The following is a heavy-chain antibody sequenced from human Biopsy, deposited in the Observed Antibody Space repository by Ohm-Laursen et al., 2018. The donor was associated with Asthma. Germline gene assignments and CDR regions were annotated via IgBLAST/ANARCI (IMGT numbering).Heavy chain of an antibody. J-gene: IGHJ4*02. Sequence: GTLSLTCTVSPGSINDYYWNWIRQFPGKGLEWIGYVHSTGSTRFNPSLKSRLTISVDTSVDQVSLKLTSVTAADTAVYYCARATSTWSQSGPHYFDHWGQGTLVTVSP. V-gene: IGHV4-59*01. CDR2: VHSTGST. CDR3: ARATSTWSQSGPHYFDH. CDR1: PGSINDYY. D-gene: IGHD6-13*01.